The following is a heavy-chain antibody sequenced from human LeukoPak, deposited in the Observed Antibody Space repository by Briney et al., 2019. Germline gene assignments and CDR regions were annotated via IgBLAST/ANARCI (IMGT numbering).Heavy chain of an antibody. CDR2: ISGSGDNT. CDR1: GFTFSSYA. Sequence: GGSLRLSCAASGFTFSSYAMSWVRQAPGKGLEWVSGISGSGDNTYYADSVKGRFTISRDNSKNTLYVQVNSLGTEDTAAYYCAKGSYYDSSGSFYFDYWDQGTLVTVSS. J-gene: IGHJ4*02. V-gene: IGHV3-23*01. CDR3: AKGSYYDSSGSFYFDY. D-gene: IGHD3-22*01.